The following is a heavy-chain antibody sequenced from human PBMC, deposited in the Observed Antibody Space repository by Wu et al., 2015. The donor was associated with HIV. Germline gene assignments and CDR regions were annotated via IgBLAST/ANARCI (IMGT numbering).Heavy chain of an antibody. V-gene: IGHV1-69*05. Sequence: QVHLVQSGAEVKKSGSSVKVSCKASESTFTSYVITWVRQAPGQGLEWMGGISPLFGTPDYAQKFQDRVTITTDESTRTAYMELRSLRSEDSAIYYCVRRRPEWRYFDYWGQGNAWSPSPQ. J-gene: IGHJ4*03. CDR2: ISPLFGTP. D-gene: IGHD2-8*01. CDR3: VRRRPEWRYFDY. CDR1: ESTFTSYV.